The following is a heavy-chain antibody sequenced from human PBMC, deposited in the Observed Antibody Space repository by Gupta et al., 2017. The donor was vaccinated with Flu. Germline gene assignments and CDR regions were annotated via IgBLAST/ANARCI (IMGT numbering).Heavy chain of an antibody. J-gene: IGHJ4*02. V-gene: IGHV3-9*01. CDR3: AKDSEGATGGIFDY. CDR2: ISRNSGSI. D-gene: IGHD1-26*01. Sequence: QATGKGLEGVSGISRNSGSIGYADSVKGRFTISRDNAKNSLYLQMNSLRAEDTALYYCAKDSEGATGGIFDYWGQGTLVTVSS.